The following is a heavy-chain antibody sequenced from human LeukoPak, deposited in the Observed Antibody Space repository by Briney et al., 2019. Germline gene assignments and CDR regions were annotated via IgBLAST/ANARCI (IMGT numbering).Heavy chain of an antibody. CDR3: AKEGRSLQTY. CDR2: IKEDGTET. D-gene: IGHD5-24*01. CDR1: GLTVSSSY. Sequence: PGGSLRLSCAASGLTVSSSYMSWVRLAPGKGLEWVANIKEDGTETYYVDSVKGRFTISRDNAKNSLYLQMNSLRVEDTAVYYCAKEGRSLQTYWGQGTLVTVSS. V-gene: IGHV3-7*03. J-gene: IGHJ4*02.